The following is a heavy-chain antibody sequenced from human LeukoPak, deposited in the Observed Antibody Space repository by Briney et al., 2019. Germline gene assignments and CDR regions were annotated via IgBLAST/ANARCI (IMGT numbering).Heavy chain of an antibody. V-gene: IGHV3-7*01. D-gene: IGHD5-24*01. CDR1: GFPFSSYW. CDR2: IKQDVSKK. CDR3: TRVGYIDEGIDY. J-gene: IGHJ4*02. Sequence: GGPLRLSCVASGFPFSSYWMTWVRQAPGKGLEWVANIKQDVSKKSYVDSVKGRFTISRDNAKNSLYLQMNSLRAEDTAIYYCTRVGYIDEGIDYWGQGTLVTVSS.